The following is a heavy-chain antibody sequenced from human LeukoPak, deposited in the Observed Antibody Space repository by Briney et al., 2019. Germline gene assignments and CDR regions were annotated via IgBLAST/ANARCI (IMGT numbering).Heavy chain of an antibody. CDR2: ISSSGSNI. V-gene: IGHV3-48*04. CDR1: GFTFTSYG. CDR3: ARGRRGSGSYWGREFDY. J-gene: IGHJ4*02. Sequence: GGSLRLSCAASGFTFTSYGMTWVRQAPGKGLEWISYISSSGSNIHYADSVKGRFTISRENAKNSLYLQMNSLRAEDTAVYYCARGRRGSGSYWGREFDYWGQGTLVTVSS. D-gene: IGHD3-10*01.